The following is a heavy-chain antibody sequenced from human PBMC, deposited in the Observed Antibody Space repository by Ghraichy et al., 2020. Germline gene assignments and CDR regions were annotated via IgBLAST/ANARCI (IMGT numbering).Heavy chain of an antibody. V-gene: IGHV3-74*01. D-gene: IGHD1-26*01. CDR3: ARDGEATGDYYYYYGMDV. CDR2: INSDGSST. Sequence: GGSLRLSCAASGFTFSSYWMHWVRQAPGKGLVWVSRINSDGSSTSYADSVKGRFTISRDNAKNTLYLQMNSLRAEDTAVYYCARDGEATGDYYYYYGMDVWGQGTTVTVSS. CDR1: GFTFSSYW. J-gene: IGHJ6*02.